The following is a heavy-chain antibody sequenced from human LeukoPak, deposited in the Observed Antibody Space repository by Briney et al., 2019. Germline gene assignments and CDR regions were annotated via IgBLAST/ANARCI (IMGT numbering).Heavy chain of an antibody. V-gene: IGHV3-30*02. J-gene: IGHJ4*02. CDR1: GFTFSSYG. CDR2: IRYDGSNK. CDR3: AKDQRITIFGPSGN. D-gene: IGHD3-3*01. Sequence: GGSLRLSCAASGFTFSSYGMHWVRQAPGKGLEWVAFIRYDGSNKYYADSVKGRFTIPRDNSKNTLHLQMNSLRAEDTAVYYCAKDQRITIFGPSGNWGQGTLVTVSS.